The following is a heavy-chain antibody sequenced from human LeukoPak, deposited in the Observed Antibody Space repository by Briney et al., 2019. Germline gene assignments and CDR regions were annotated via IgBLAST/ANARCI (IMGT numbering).Heavy chain of an antibody. CDR2: IYSGGST. CDR1: GFTVSSNY. Sequence: PGGSPRLSCAASGFTVSSNYMSWVRQAPGKGLEWVSVIYSGGSTYYADSVKGRFTISRDNSKNTLYLQMNSLRAEDTAVYYCAREELWFGELLRGYFDYWGQGTLVTVSS. V-gene: IGHV3-66*01. J-gene: IGHJ4*02. CDR3: AREELWFGELLRGYFDY. D-gene: IGHD3-10*01.